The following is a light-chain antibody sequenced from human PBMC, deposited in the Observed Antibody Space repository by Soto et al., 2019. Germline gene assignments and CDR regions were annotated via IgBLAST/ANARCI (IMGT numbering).Light chain of an antibody. CDR2: GAS. Sequence: ETVFTQSPGTLSVSPVKRATLSCRASQSVISNLAWYQQSPGQAPRLLIYGASSRAPGIPDRFSGSRYGTDFHLTISRLDTEDFAVYYCQQYGSSPLTFGGGTKVDIK. CDR3: QQYGSSPLT. J-gene: IGKJ4*01. CDR1: QSVISN. V-gene: IGKV3-20*01.